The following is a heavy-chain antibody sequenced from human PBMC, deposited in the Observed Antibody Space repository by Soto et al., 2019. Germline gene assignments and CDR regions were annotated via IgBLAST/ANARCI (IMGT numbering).Heavy chain of an antibody. Sequence: PGGSLRLSCAASGFTFSSYGMHWVRQAPGKGLEWVAVIWYDGSNKYYADSVKGRFTISRDNSKNTLYLQMNSLRAEDTAVYYCASTDSSSWYLGYWGQGTLVTGSS. J-gene: IGHJ4*02. CDR2: IWYDGSNK. CDR1: GFTFSSYG. CDR3: ASTDSSSWYLGY. V-gene: IGHV3-33*01. D-gene: IGHD6-13*01.